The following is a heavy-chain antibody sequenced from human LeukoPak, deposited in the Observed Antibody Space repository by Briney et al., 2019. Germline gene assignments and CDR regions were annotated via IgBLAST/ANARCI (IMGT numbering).Heavy chain of an antibody. CDR3: STWSEERVDY. Sequence: GTSVKLSCKASGGTFSSYTISWGRQAPGQGLEWMGRIIPILGIANYAQKFQGRVTITADKSTSTAYMELRSMRSEDTAVYYCSTWSEERVDYWGQGTLVTVSS. CDR2: IIPILGIA. D-gene: IGHD1-1*01. CDR1: GGTFSSYT. J-gene: IGHJ4*02. V-gene: IGHV1-69*02.